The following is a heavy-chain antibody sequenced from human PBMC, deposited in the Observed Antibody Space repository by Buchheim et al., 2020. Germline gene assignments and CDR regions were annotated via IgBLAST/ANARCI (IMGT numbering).Heavy chain of an antibody. CDR2: INHSGST. CDR1: GGSFSGYY. J-gene: IGHJ5*02. V-gene: IGHV4-34*01. D-gene: IGHD2-15*01. Sequence: QVQLQQWGAGLLKPSETLSLTCAVSGGSFSGYYWSWIRQPPGKGLEWIGEINHSGSTNYNPSLKSRVTISVDTSKNQFSLKLSSVTAADTDVYYCARCRGYCSGGSCYAWFDPWGQGTL. CDR3: ARCRGYCSGGSCYAWFDP.